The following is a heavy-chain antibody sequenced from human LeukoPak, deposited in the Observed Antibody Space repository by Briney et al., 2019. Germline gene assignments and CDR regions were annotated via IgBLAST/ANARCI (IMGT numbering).Heavy chain of an antibody. J-gene: IGHJ4*02. Sequence: PGGSLRLSCAASGFTFSSYSMNWVRQAPGKGLEWVSYISSSGSTIYYADSVKGRFTISRDNAKNSLYLQMNSLRAEDTAVYYCARPVATVTTPGFDYWGQGTLVTVSS. D-gene: IGHD4-11*01. CDR1: GFTFSSYS. V-gene: IGHV3-48*01. CDR2: ISSSGSTI. CDR3: ARPVATVTTPGFDY.